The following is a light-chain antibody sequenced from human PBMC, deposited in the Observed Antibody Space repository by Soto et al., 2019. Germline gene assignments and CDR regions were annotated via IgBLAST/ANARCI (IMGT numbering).Light chain of an antibody. Sequence: DIQMTQSPSSLSTSVGDRVTITCRASKGISTFLNWYQQKPRKDHRRLIYAAARLQSGVTARFSRSGAEADITRTITSRQPKDFAIYYCQQRYATVRTFGGGTKVE. V-gene: IGKV1-39*01. CDR3: QQRYATVRT. CDR1: KGISTF. J-gene: IGKJ4*01. CDR2: AAA.